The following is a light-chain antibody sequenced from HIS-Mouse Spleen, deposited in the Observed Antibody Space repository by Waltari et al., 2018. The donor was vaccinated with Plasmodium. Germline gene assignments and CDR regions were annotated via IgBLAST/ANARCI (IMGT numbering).Light chain of an antibody. V-gene: IGKV3-20*01. CDR1: QSVSSSY. Sequence: EIVLTQSPGTLSLSPGERATLSCRASQSVSSSYLAWYQQKPGQAPRLLIYGASSRATVIPDRFSGSGSGTDFTLTISRLEPEDFAVDYCQQYGSSRITFGQGTRLEIK. J-gene: IGKJ5*01. CDR2: GAS. CDR3: QQYGSSRIT.